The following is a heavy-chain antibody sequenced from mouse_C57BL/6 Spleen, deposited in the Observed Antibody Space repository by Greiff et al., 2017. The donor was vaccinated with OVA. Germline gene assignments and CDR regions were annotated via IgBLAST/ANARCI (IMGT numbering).Heavy chain of an antibody. Sequence: QVQLKQSGPGLVQPSQSLSITCTVSGFSLTSYGVHWVRQPPGKGLEWLGVIWSGGSTDYNAAFISRLSISKDNSKSQVFFKMNSLQADDTAIYYCDKKGTEGDYAMDYWGQGTSVTVSS. D-gene: IGHD3-3*01. CDR1: GFSLTSYG. CDR3: DKKGTEGDYAMDY. CDR2: IWSGGST. J-gene: IGHJ4*01. V-gene: IGHV2-4*01.